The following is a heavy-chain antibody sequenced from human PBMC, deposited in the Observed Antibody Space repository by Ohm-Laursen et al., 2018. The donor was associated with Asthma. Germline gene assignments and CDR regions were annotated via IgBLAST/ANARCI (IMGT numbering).Heavy chain of an antibody. CDR1: GFTFSSYA. Sequence: SLRLSCAASGFTFSSYAMHWVRQAPGKGLEWVAVISYDGSNKYYADSVKGRFTISRDNSKNTLYLQMNSLRAEDTAVYYCARGLDIVVVVAATWGFFDYWGQGTLVTVSS. CDR3: ARGLDIVVVVAATWGFFDY. J-gene: IGHJ4*02. D-gene: IGHD2-15*01. V-gene: IGHV3-30-3*01. CDR2: ISYDGSNK.